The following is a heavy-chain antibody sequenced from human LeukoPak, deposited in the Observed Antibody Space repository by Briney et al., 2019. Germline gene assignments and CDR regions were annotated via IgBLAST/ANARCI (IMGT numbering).Heavy chain of an antibody. J-gene: IGHJ4*02. V-gene: IGHV4-39*01. CDR3: ARVEDPVAGPYYFDY. CDR1: SASINSSPYF. CDR2: FSYSGTT. D-gene: IGHD6-19*01. Sequence: PSETLSLTCTVSSASINSSPYFWAWIRQSPGKGLEWIGSFSYSGTTYYNPSLKSRVTISVDTSKNQFSLKLNSVTPEDTAIYYCARVEDPVAGPYYFDYWGQGTLVTVSS.